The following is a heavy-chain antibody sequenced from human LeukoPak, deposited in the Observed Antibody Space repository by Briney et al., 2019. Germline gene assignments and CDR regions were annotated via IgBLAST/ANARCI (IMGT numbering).Heavy chain of an antibody. CDR1: GGSISSSSYY. J-gene: IGHJ4*02. CDR3: ARVSGWNPLEAAHLDY. D-gene: IGHD6-19*01. Sequence: SETLSLTCTVSGGSISSSSYYWGWIRQPPGKRLEWIGSIYYSGSTYYNPSLKSRVTISVDTSKNQFSLKLSSVTAADTAVYYCARVSGWNPLEAAHLDYWGQGTLVTVSS. V-gene: IGHV4-39*07. CDR2: IYYSGST.